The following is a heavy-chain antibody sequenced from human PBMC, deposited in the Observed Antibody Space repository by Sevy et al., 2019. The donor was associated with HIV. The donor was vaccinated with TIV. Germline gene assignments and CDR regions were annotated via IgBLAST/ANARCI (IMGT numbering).Heavy chain of an antibody. CDR1: GFRFSSYG. D-gene: IGHD3-16*02. J-gene: IGHJ3*02. V-gene: IGHV3-30*02. Sequence: GGSLRLSCAASGFRFSSYGMNWVRQAPGKGLEWVAFLPYDGSKEDYAASVKGRFTISRDNSKNTIYLQMNSLRAEDTVMYYCTKDMVTFGGIIANSPGGFDIWGQGTMVTVSS. CDR2: LPYDGSKE. CDR3: TKDMVTFGGIIANSPGGFDI.